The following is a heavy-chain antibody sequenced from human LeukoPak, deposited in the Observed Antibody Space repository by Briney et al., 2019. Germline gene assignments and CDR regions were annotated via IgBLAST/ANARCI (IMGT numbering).Heavy chain of an antibody. J-gene: IGHJ4*02. Sequence: GGSLRLSCGASGFTFNNYAMAWVRQAPGKGLEWVSDISASGANTYYTDSVKGRFTISRDNSKNTLYLQMNSLRAEDTAVYYCAREGLAVADAYYFDYWGQGTLVTVSS. D-gene: IGHD6-19*01. V-gene: IGHV3-23*01. CDR3: AREGLAVADAYYFDY. CDR1: GFTFNNYA. CDR2: ISASGANT.